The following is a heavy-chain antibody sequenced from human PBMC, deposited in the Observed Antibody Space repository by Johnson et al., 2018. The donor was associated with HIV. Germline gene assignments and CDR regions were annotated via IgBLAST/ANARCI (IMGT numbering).Heavy chain of an antibody. J-gene: IGHJ3*02. Sequence: LGVSCAASGFNFDDYAIHWVRQVPGKGLEWVSGISWNSGSIGYADSVKGRFTISRDNAKNSLYLQMNSLRAEDTALYYCAKGYSSSWYQDAFDIWGQGTMVTVS. D-gene: IGHD6-13*01. CDR2: ISWNSGSI. CDR1: GFNFDDYA. CDR3: AKGYSSSWYQDAFDI. V-gene: IGHV3-9*01.